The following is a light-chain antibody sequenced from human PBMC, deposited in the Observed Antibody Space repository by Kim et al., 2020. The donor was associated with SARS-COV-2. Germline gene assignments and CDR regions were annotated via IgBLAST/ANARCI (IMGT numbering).Light chain of an antibody. J-gene: IGKJ1*01. CDR1: QDISRY. Sequence: DIQMTQSPYSLSASVGDRVTITCRASQDISRYLNWYQQKPGKAPKLLIYTASSLQSGVPSRFTGSGSETDFTLTISSLQPEDFATYYGQQTYSASRTFGQGTKVDIK. CDR3: QQTYSASRT. CDR2: TAS. V-gene: IGKV1-39*01.